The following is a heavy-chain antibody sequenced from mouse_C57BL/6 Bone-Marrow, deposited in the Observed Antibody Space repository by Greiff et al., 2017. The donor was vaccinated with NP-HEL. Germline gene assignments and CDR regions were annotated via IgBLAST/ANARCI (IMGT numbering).Heavy chain of an antibody. D-gene: IGHD1-1*01. Sequence: EVQLQESGAELVRPGASVKLSCTASGFNIKDDYMHWVKQRPEQGLEWIGWIDPENGDTEYASKFQGKATITADTSSNTAYLQLSSLTSEDTAVYYCTTTVVATRNFDYWGQGTTFTVSS. CDR3: TTTVVATRNFDY. V-gene: IGHV14-4*01. J-gene: IGHJ2*01. CDR2: IDPENGDT. CDR1: GFNIKDDY.